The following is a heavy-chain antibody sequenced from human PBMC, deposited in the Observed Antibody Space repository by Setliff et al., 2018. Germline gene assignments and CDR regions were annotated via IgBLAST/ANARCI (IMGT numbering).Heavy chain of an antibody. V-gene: IGHV3-30*19. Sequence: HPGGSLRLSCAASGFTFSTYYMHWVRQAPGKGLEWVAVISYDGSNKYYADSVKGRFTISRDNSKNTLYLQMNSLRAEDTAVYYCASSVAAAGMLYYYYGMDVWGQGTTVTVSS. D-gene: IGHD6-13*01. CDR3: ASSVAAAGMLYYYYGMDV. CDR1: GFTFSTYY. CDR2: ISYDGSNK. J-gene: IGHJ6*02.